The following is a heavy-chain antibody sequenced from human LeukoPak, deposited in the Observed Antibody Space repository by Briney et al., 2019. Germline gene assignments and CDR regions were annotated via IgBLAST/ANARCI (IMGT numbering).Heavy chain of an antibody. CDR2: INPNSGGT. Sequence: ASVKVSCKASGYIFTDYYMHWVRQAPGQELGWMGRINPNSGGTNYAQKFQGRVTMTRDTSISTAYMELSRLRSDDTAVYYCARGPRLYYFDYWGQGTLVTVSS. V-gene: IGHV1-2*06. CDR3: ARGPRLYYFDY. CDR1: GYIFTDYY. J-gene: IGHJ4*02.